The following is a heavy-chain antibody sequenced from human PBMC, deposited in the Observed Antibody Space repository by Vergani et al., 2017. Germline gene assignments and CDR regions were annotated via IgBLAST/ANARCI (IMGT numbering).Heavy chain of an antibody. CDR3: AGETDTGSSVSYNYYAMDV. J-gene: IGHJ6*02. D-gene: IGHD3-9*01. V-gene: IGHV3-69-1*02. CDR2: MSSGDYI. Sequence: EVQLVESGGGLVKPGGSLRLSCAASGFTFSDHYMSWVRQAPGKGLEWISYMSSGDYIYYADSVKGRFTVSRDNTKNTLYLQMNSLRAEDTAVDYCAGETDTGSSVSYNYYAMDVWGQGTTVSVSS. CDR1: GFTFSDHY.